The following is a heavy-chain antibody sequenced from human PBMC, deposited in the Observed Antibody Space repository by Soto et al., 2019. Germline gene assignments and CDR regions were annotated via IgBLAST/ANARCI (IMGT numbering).Heavy chain of an antibody. CDR2: INHTGST. D-gene: IGHD2-8*02. J-gene: IGHJ4*02. CDR1: GGSFSGYS. Sequence: QVQLQQWGAGLLKPSETLSLTCAVYGGSFSGYSWTWIRKPPGTGLEWIGEINHTGSTNYNPSLKSRVTISVDTYTNQFSLKLTSVTAADTAVYYRARDKITGLFDYWGQGTLVTGAS. V-gene: IGHV4-34*01. CDR3: ARDKITGLFDY.